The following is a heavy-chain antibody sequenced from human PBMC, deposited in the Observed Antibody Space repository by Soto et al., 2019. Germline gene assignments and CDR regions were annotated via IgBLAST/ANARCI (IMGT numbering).Heavy chain of an antibody. D-gene: IGHD3-10*01. V-gene: IGHV1-69*02. CDR1: GGTFSSYT. CDR2: IIPILGIA. CDR3: ARFRGSYGMDV. J-gene: IGHJ6*02. Sequence: QVQLVQSGAEVKKPGSSVKVSCKGSGGTFSSYTISWVRQAPGQGLEWMGRIIPILGIANHAQKFQGRVTITADKSTSTADMGLSSLSSEDTAVYYCARFRGSYGMDVWGQGTTVTVSS.